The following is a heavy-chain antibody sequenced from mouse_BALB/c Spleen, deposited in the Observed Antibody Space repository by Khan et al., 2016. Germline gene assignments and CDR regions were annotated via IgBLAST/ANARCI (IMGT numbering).Heavy chain of an antibody. J-gene: IGHJ2*01. D-gene: IGHD2-3*01. V-gene: IGHV3-2*02. CDR2: ISYSGST. CDR3: AIIYDGYPFDY. Sequence: VQLKESGPGLVKPSQSLSLTCTVTGYSITSDYAWNWIRQFPGNKLEWMGYISYSGSTSYNPSLKSRISITRDTSKNQFFLQLNSVTTEDTATYYCAIIYDGYPFDYWGQGTTLTVSS. CDR1: GYSITSDYA.